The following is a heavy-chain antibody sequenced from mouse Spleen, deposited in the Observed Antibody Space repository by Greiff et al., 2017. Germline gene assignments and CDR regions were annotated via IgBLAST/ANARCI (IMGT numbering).Heavy chain of an antibody. V-gene: IGHV1-9*01. CDR1: GYTFSSYW. D-gene: IGHD1-1*01. CDR3: ARLEITYGNWYFDV. J-gene: IGHJ1*01. Sequence: VKLVESGAELMKPGASVKISCKATGYTFSSYWIEWVKQRPGHGLEWIGEILPGSGSTNYNEKFKGKATFTADTSSNTAYMQLSSLTSEDSAVYYCARLEITYGNWYFDVWGAGTTVTVSS. CDR2: ILPGSGST.